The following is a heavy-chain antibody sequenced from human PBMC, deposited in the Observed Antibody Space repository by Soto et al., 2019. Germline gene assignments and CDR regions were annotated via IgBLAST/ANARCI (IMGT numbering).Heavy chain of an antibody. CDR3: ASTSRSSWDYYFDY. Sequence: ASVKVSCKASGYTFTSYGISWVRQAPGQGLEWMGWISAYNGNTNYAQKLQGRVTMTTDTSTSTAYMELRSLRSDDTAVYYCASTSRSSWDYYFDYWGQGTLVTVS. V-gene: IGHV1-18*01. CDR1: GYTFTSYG. J-gene: IGHJ4*02. CDR2: ISAYNGNT. D-gene: IGHD6-13*01.